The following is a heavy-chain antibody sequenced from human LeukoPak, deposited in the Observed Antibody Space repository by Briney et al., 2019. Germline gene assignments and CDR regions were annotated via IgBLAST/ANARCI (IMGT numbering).Heavy chain of an antibody. D-gene: IGHD2-21*02. CDR1: GFTFGSYS. J-gene: IGHJ4*02. V-gene: IGHV3-48*04. Sequence: GGSLRLSCAASGFTFGSYSMNWVRQAPGKGLEWVSYISSSSSTIYYADSVKGRFTISRDNAKNSLYLQMNSLRAEDTAVYYCAVTEGFDYWGQGTLVTVSS. CDR3: AVTEGFDY. CDR2: ISSSSSTI.